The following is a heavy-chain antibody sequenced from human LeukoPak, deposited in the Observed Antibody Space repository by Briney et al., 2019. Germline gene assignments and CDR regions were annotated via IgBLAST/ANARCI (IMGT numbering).Heavy chain of an antibody. D-gene: IGHD4-23*01. CDR2: IYSSGST. V-gene: IGHV4-4*07. J-gene: IGHJ4*02. CDR1: GGSLNSYY. CDR3: ARGGKATVVTM. Sequence: PSETLSLTCTVSGGSLNSYYWSWIRQPAGKGLEWIGRIYSSGSTNYNPSLKSRVSMSVDTSKNQFSLKLTSVTAADTAVYYCARGGKATVVTMWGQGILVIVSS.